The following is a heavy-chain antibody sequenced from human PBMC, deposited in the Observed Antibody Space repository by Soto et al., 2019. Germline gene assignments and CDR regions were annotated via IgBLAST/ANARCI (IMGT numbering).Heavy chain of an antibody. J-gene: IGHJ4*02. CDR3: VARYCSSTTCYQVDY. Sequence: GGSLRLSCSASGFTFTNYAIHWIRQAPGKGLEYVSAISSTGGSTYYADSVKGRFTISKDNSKNTVYLQMSSLRSEDSAVYYCVARYCSSTTCYQVDYWGQGTLVTVSS. V-gene: IGHV3-64D*06. CDR1: GFTFTNYA. CDR2: ISSTGGST. D-gene: IGHD2-2*01.